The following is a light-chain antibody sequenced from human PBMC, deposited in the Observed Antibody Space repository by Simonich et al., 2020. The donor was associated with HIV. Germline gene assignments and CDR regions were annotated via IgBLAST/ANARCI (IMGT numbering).Light chain of an antibody. J-gene: IGKJ1*01. Sequence: DIVMTQSPDSLAVSLGERATINCKPSQSILYSSSNNNYLAWYQQKPGQPPKLPIYWASTRESGVPDRFSGSGSETDFTLTISSLQAEDVAIYYCQQYYSTPPTFGQGTKVEIK. CDR1: QSILYSSSNNNY. CDR2: WAS. V-gene: IGKV4-1*01. CDR3: QQYYSTPPT.